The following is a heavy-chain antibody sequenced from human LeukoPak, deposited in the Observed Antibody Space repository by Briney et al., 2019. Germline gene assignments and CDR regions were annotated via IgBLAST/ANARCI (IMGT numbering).Heavy chain of an antibody. Sequence: GGSLRLSCAASGFTFSNAWMTWVRQAPGKGLEWVGRIKSKTDGGTTNYAAPVKGRFTVSGDDSQNTLCLQMNSLKTDDTAVYYCARYADYGVFDYWGQGTLVTVSS. V-gene: IGHV3-15*01. J-gene: IGHJ4*02. D-gene: IGHD4-17*01. CDR2: IKSKTDGGTT. CDR3: ARYADYGVFDY. CDR1: GFTFSNAW.